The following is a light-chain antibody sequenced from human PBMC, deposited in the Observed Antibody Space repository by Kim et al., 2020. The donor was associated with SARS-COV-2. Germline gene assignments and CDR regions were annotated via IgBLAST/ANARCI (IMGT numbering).Light chain of an antibody. J-gene: IGLJ2*01. V-gene: IGLV2-11*03. CDR3: CSYAGTFTSL. Sequence: GQSVTSSCTGNISDVGSYNYVAWYQQPPGKAPKVMIYDVSKRPSGVPDRFSGSKSGNTASLTISGLQADDEADYYCCSYAGTFTSLFGGGTQLTVL. CDR2: DVS. CDR1: ISDVGSYNY.